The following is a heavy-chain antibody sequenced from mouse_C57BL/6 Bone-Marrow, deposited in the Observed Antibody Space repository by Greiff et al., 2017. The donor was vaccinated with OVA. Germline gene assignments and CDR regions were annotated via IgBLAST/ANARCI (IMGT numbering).Heavy chain of an antibody. CDR3: SYDYDSWYFDV. CDR1: GYTFTDYY. CDR2: IYPGSGNT. D-gene: IGHD2-4*01. V-gene: IGHV1-76*01. J-gene: IGHJ1*03. Sequence: VQLQQSGAELVRPGASVKLSCKASGYTFTDYYINWVKQRPGQGLEWIARIYPGSGNTYYNEKFKGKATLTAEKSSSTAYMQLSGLTSEDSAVYFCSYDYDSWYFDVWGTGTTVTVSS.